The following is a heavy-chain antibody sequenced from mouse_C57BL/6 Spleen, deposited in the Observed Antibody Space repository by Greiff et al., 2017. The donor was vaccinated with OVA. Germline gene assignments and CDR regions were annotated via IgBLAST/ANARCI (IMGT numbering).Heavy chain of an antibody. J-gene: IGHJ1*03. CDR2: ISNGGGST. CDR1: GFTFSDYY. D-gene: IGHD2-4*01. CDR3: ARYDYDLYWYFDV. V-gene: IGHV5-12*01. Sequence: EVHLVESGGGLVQPGGSLKLSCAASGFTFSDYYMYWVRQTPEKRLEWVAYISNGGGSTYYPDTVKGRFTISRDNAKNTLYLQMSRLKSEDTAMYYCARYDYDLYWYFDVWGTGTTVTVSS.